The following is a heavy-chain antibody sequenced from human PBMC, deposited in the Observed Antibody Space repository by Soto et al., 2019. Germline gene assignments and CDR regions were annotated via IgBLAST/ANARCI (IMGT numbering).Heavy chain of an antibody. CDR2: IYYSGST. Sequence: PSETLSLTCTVSGGSISSAGYYWSWIRQHPGKGLEWIGYIYYSGSTYYNPSLKSRVTIPVDTSKNQFSLKLSSVTAADTAVYYCARGSSSSRGTYYFDYWGQGTLVTVSS. J-gene: IGHJ4*02. CDR1: GGSISSAGYY. V-gene: IGHV4-31*03. CDR3: ARGSSSSRGTYYFDY. D-gene: IGHD6-6*01.